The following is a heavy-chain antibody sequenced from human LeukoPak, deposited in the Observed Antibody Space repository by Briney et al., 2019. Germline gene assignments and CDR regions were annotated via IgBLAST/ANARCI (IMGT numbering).Heavy chain of an antibody. CDR3: ASESSYGS. CDR1: GYTFTAYY. CDR2: TNPNSGGT. V-gene: IGHV1-2*06. D-gene: IGHD5-18*01. J-gene: IGHJ5*02. Sequence: ASVKVSCRASGYTFTAYYMHWVRQAPGQGLEWMGRTNPNSGGTNYAQKFQGRVTMTRDTSISTAYMELSRLRSDDTAMYFCASESSYGSWGQGTLVTVSS.